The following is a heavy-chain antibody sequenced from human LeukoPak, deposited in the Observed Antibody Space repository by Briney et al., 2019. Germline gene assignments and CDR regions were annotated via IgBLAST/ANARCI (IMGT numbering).Heavy chain of an antibody. Sequence: ASVKVSCKASGYTFTSYGISWVRQAPGQGLEWMGWISTYNGNTNYAQKFQGRVTMTTDTSTSTVYMELRSLRSDDTAVYYCARDWGDYYDSSGYYSLQLGYWGQGTLVTVSS. CDR1: GYTFTSYG. CDR2: ISTYNGNT. CDR3: ARDWGDYYDSSGYYSLQLGY. J-gene: IGHJ4*02. V-gene: IGHV1-18*01. D-gene: IGHD3-22*01.